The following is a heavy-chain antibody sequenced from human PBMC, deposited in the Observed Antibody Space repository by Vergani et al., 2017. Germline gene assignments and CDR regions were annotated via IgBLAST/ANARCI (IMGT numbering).Heavy chain of an antibody. Sequence: QVQLVQSGAEVKKPGASVKVSCKASGYTFTDYFMHWVRQAPGQGLEWMGWINPNSGGTNYAQKSQGRVTTTRDTSISTAYMELSNLRSDDTAVYYCARVGTSSNRDYFDYWGQGTLVTVSS. CDR3: ARVGTSSNRDYFDY. CDR1: GYTFTDYF. D-gene: IGHD2-2*01. V-gene: IGHV1-2*02. CDR2: INPNSGGT. J-gene: IGHJ4*02.